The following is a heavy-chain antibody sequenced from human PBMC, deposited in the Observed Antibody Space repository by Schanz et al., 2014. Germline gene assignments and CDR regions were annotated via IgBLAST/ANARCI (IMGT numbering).Heavy chain of an antibody. D-gene: IGHD6-13*01. CDR3: ASSGAGYSSSWDFDY. V-gene: IGHV1-69*04. J-gene: IGHJ4*02. CDR2: IIPILGIA. Sequence: QVQLVQSGAEVKKPGASVKVSCKASGYTFISYGINWVRQAPGQGLEWMGRIIPILGIANYAQKFQGRVTITADKSTFTAYMDVSSLRSEDTAVYYCASSGAGYSSSWDFDYWGQGTLVTVSS. CDR1: GYTFISYG.